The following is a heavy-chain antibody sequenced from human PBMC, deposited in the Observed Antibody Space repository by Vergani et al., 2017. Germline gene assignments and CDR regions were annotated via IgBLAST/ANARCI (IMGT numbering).Heavy chain of an antibody. D-gene: IGHD2-2*01. CDR2: IDYSGST. V-gene: IGHV4-59*01. CDR1: GGSISSYY. Sequence: QVQLQESGPGLVKPSETLSLTCTVSGGSISSYYWSWIRQPPGKGLEWIGYIDYSGSTTYNPSLKSRVTISVDTSKNQFSLKLSSVTAADTAVYYCARGSLNLYCSSTSCYNWFDPWGQGTLVTVSS. CDR3: ARGSLNLYCSSTSCYNWFDP. J-gene: IGHJ5*02.